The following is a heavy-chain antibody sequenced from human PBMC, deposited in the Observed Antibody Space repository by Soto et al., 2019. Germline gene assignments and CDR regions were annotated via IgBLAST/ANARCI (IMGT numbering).Heavy chain of an antibody. CDR3: ARDGAYDFWSGYYSY. Sequence: ASVKVSCKASGYTFTSYGISWVRRAPGQGLEWMGWISAYNGNTNYAQKLQGRVTMTTDTSTSTAYMELRSLRSDDTAVYYCARDGAYDFWSGYYSYWGQGTLVTVS. V-gene: IGHV1-18*01. CDR1: GYTFTSYG. D-gene: IGHD3-3*01. J-gene: IGHJ4*02. CDR2: ISAYNGNT.